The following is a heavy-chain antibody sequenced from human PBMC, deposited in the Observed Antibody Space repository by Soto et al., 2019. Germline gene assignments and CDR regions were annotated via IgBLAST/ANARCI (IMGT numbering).Heavy chain of an antibody. V-gene: IGHV1-8*01. CDR2: MNPNSGNT. J-gene: IGHJ5*02. CDR1: GHTFTSYD. CDR3: ARARYYWIGRYNWFDP. Sequence: ASVKVSCKASGHTFTSYDINWVRQATGQGLEWMGWMNPNSGNTGYAQKFQGRVTMTRNTSISTAYMELSSLRSEDTAVYYCARARYYWIGRYNWFDPWGQGTLVTVSS. D-gene: IGHD1-20*01.